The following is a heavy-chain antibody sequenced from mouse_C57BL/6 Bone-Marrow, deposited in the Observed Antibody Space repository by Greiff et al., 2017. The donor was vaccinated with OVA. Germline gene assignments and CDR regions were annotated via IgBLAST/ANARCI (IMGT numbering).Heavy chain of an antibody. J-gene: IGHJ4*01. V-gene: IGHV14-4*01. D-gene: IGHD1-1*01. Sequence: EVQLQQSGAELVRPGASVKLSCTASGFNIKDDYMHWVKQRPEQGLEWIGWIDPENGDTEYASKFQGHATITADTSSNTAYLQLSSLTSEDTAVYYCTFLYCYGSSGYAMDYWGQGTSVTVSS. CDR2: IDPENGDT. CDR3: TFLYCYGSSGYAMDY. CDR1: GFNIKDDY.